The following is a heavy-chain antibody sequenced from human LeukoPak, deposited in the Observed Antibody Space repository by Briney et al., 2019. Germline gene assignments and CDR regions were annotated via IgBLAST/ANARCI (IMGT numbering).Heavy chain of an antibody. Sequence: PGGSLRLSCAASGFTVTSNFMSWVRQAPGKGLEWVSVIHSGGATYYADSVKGRFTISRDISKNALYLQMNSLRGDDTAVYYCARGFVLGAAKNYFDYWGQGALVTVSS. V-gene: IGHV3-66*01. D-gene: IGHD2-21*02. CDR3: ARGFVLGAAKNYFDY. J-gene: IGHJ4*02. CDR1: GFTVTSNF. CDR2: IHSGGAT.